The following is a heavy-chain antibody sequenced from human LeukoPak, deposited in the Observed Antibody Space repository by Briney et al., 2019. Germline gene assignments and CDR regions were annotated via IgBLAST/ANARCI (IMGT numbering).Heavy chain of an antibody. J-gene: IGHJ4*02. Sequence: PGGSLRLSCAASGFTFSTYTMTWVRQAPGKGLEWVSGISGSGGTTYYAVSVKGRFTISRDNSKNTLYLQMNSLRVEDTAVYYCAKDRTHTSRSFDYWGQGTLVTVSS. CDR3: AKDRTHTSRSFDY. V-gene: IGHV3-23*01. CDR1: GFTFSTYT. CDR2: ISGSGGTT. D-gene: IGHD2-2*01.